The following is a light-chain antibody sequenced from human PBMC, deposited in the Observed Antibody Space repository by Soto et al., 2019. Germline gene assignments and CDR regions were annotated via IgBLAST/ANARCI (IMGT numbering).Light chain of an antibody. J-gene: IGKJ2*01. CDR1: QSVSSD. Sequence: EIVMTQSPATLSVSPGERATLSCRASQSVSSDLAWYQQKPGQAPRLLIFGASTRATGIPARFSGSGSGTEFTLTISSLQSEDFAVYYCQQSNKWPLTFGQGIKLEIK. CDR3: QQSNKWPLT. CDR2: GAS. V-gene: IGKV3-15*01.